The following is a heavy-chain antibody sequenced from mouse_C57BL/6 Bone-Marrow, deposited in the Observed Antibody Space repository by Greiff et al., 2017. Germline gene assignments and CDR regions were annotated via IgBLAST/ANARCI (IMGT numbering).Heavy chain of an antibody. CDR2: INPNNGGT. D-gene: IGHD2-12*01. J-gene: IGHJ4*01. V-gene: IGHV1-26*01. CDR1: GYTFPDYY. CDR3: AKISLLYLYYYAMDY. Sequence: EVQLQQSGPELVKPGASVKISCKASGYTFPDYYMNWVKQSHGKSLEWIGDINPNNGGTSYNQKFKGKATLTVDKSSSTAYMELRSLTSEDSAVYYCAKISLLYLYYYAMDYWGQGTSVTVSS.